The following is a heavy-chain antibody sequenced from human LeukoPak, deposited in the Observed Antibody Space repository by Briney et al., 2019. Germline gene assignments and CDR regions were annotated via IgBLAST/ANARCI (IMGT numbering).Heavy chain of an antibody. CDR3: ARGTVGAPGIDY. CDR2: INGAGNKK. CDR1: GLTFYGYW. V-gene: IGHV3-74*01. D-gene: IGHD6-13*01. Sequence: PGGSLRLSCEASGLTFYGYWMHWFRQLPGKGLVWVSEINGAGNKKNYADSARGRFTVSRDNAKDTVYLQMDSLRVEDTAVYYCARGTVGAPGIDYWGQGTLVSVSS. J-gene: IGHJ4*02.